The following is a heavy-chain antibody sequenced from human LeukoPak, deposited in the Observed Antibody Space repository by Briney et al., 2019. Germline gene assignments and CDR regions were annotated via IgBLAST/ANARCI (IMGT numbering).Heavy chain of an antibody. CDR3: ARPGSGWRDY. CDR2: IYYSGST. CDR1: GGSFSGYY. V-gene: IGHV4-34*01. D-gene: IGHD6-19*01. Sequence: SETLSLTCAVYGGSFSGYYWSWIRQPPGKGLEWIGSIYYSGSTYYNPSLKSRVTISVDTSKNQFSLKLSSVTAADTAVYYCARPGSGWRDYWGQGTLVTVSS. J-gene: IGHJ4*02.